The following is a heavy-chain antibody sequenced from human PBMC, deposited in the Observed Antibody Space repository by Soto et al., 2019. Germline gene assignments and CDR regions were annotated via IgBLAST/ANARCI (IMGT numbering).Heavy chain of an antibody. D-gene: IGHD6-13*01. J-gene: IGHJ4*02. Sequence: QLQLQESGPGLVKPSETLSLTCTVSGGSISSSSYYWGWIRQPPGKGLEWIGSIYYSGSTYYNPSLKSRVTISVDTSKNQFSLKLSSVTAADTAVYYCARLVSSSWYEYYFDYWGQGTLVTVSS. CDR2: IYYSGST. CDR3: ARLVSSSWYEYYFDY. CDR1: GGSISSSSYY. V-gene: IGHV4-39*01.